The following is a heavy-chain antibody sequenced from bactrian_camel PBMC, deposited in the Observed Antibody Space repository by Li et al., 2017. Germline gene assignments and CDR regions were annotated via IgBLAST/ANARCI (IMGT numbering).Heavy chain of an antibody. Sequence: HVQLVESGGGSVRAGGSLRLSCETSGTTDSTYCTAWFRQAPGEEREGVATIDSDGFTVYADSVKGRFTVSADSAENTAYLRLSSLKIEDMGMYYCAILTGLSTMTDNYWGQGTQVTVS. CDR2: IDSDGFT. D-gene: IGHD4*01. J-gene: IGHJ4*01. V-gene: IGHV3S53*01. CDR3: AILTGLSTMTDNY. CDR1: GTTDSTYC.